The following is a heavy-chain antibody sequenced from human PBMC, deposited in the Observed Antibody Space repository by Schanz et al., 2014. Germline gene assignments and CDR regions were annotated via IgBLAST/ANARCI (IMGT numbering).Heavy chain of an antibody. CDR3: AREIPAGGHFDY. J-gene: IGHJ4*02. CDR1: GFTFSSYA. D-gene: IGHD2-15*01. CDR2: ISYDGNNK. Sequence: QVQLVESGGGVVQPGRSLRLSCAASGFTFSSYAMHWVRQAPGKGLEWVALISYDGNNKYYADSVKGRFTISRDNSKNTLYLRMISRRAEDTAMFYCAREIPAGGHFDYWGQGTLVSVSS. V-gene: IGHV3-30*04.